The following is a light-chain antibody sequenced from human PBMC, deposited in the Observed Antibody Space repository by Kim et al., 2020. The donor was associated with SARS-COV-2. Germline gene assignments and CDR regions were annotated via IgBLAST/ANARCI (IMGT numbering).Light chain of an antibody. J-gene: IGKJ1*01. CDR1: QSIDRD. V-gene: IGKV3-15*01. Sequence: VALGDGAPLSCRASQSIDRDLAWYQQKPGQPPRLLIYDSSTRAPGIPARFRGSGSGTEFTLTIHSLQSEDLAVYYCQHYNAWPPWTFGRGTKLEI. CDR3: QHYNAWPPWT. CDR2: DSS.